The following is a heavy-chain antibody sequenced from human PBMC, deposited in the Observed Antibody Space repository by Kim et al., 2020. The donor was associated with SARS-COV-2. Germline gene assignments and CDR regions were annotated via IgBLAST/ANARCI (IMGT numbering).Heavy chain of an antibody. V-gene: IGHV4-59*01. D-gene: IGHD6-19*01. CDR3: ARKYSSGPDYNWFDP. J-gene: IGHJ5*02. Sequence: PSPKSRVTVSVDTSKNQFSLKLSSVTAADTAVYYCARKYSSGPDYNWFDPWGQGTLVTVSS.